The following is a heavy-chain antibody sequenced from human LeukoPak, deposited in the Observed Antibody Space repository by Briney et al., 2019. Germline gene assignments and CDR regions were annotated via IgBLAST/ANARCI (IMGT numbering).Heavy chain of an antibody. D-gene: IGHD2-2*02. Sequence: GGSLRLSCAASGFTFSSYWMSWVRQAPGKGLEWVANIKQDGSENYYVDSVKGRFTISRDNAKNSLYLQMNSLRAEDTAVYYCARGIVVVPAAIPVGFDYWGQGTLVTVSS. J-gene: IGHJ4*02. CDR3: ARGIVVVPAAIPVGFDY. CDR1: GFTFSSYW. V-gene: IGHV3-7*01. CDR2: IKQDGSEN.